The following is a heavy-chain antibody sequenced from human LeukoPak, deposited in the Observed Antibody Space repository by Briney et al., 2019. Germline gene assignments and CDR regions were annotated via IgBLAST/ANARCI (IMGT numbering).Heavy chain of an antibody. CDR1: GGSISSYY. CDR2: IYYSGST. Sequence: PSETLSLTCTVSGGSISSYYWSWIRQPPGKGLEWIGYIYYSGSTNYNPSLKSRVTISVDTSKNQLSLKLSSVTAADTAVYYCARERFGEFDYWGQGTLVTVSS. CDR3: ARERFGEFDY. V-gene: IGHV4-59*01. D-gene: IGHD3-10*01. J-gene: IGHJ4*02.